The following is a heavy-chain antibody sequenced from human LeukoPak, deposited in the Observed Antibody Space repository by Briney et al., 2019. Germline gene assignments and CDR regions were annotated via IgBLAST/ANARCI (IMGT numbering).Heavy chain of an antibody. CDR2: INHSGST. Sequence: SETLSLTCAVYGGSFSGYYWSWIRQPPGKGLEWIGEINHSGSTNYNPSLKSRVTISVDTSKNQFSLKLSSVTAADTAVYYCARGFTVRGRWFDPWGQGTLVTVSS. V-gene: IGHV4-34*01. D-gene: IGHD3-10*01. J-gene: IGHJ5*02. CDR1: GGSFSGYY. CDR3: ARGFTVRGRWFDP.